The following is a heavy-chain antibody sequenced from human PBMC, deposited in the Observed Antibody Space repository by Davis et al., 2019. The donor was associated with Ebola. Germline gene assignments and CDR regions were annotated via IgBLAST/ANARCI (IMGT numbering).Heavy chain of an antibody. D-gene: IGHD5-24*01. J-gene: IGHJ1*01. CDR1: GGSISSYY. V-gene: IGHV4-59*12. CDR2: IYYSGST. Sequence: MPSETLSLTCTVSGGSISSYYWSWIRQPPGKGLEWIGYIYYSGSTNYNPSLKSRVTISVDTSKNQFSLKLSSVTAADTAVYYCASNRDGYNEYFQHWGQGTLVTVSS. CDR3: ASNRDGYNEYFQH.